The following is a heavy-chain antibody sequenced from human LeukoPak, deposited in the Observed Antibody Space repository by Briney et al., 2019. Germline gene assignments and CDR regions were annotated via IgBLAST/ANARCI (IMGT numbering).Heavy chain of an antibody. V-gene: IGHV4-59*08. Sequence: SETLSLTCTVSGGSINSYYWSWIRQPPGKGLEWIGYICYSGNTNYNPSLKSRVIISVDTSKNQFSLKLSSVTAADTAVYYCARRVAVAGHFDYWGQGTLVTVSS. CDR2: ICYSGNT. CDR3: ARRVAVAGHFDY. D-gene: IGHD6-19*01. CDR1: GGSINSYY. J-gene: IGHJ4*02.